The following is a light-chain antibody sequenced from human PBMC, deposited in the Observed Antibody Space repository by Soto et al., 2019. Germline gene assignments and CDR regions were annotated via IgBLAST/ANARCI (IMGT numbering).Light chain of an antibody. J-gene: IGLJ3*02. Sequence: QSALTQPASVSGSPGQSITISCTGTSSDIGGYNFVSWYQQHPGKAPKLLIYDVTNRPPGLSDRFSGSKSGNTASLTISGRQAEDEANYYCSSFTTSSTLVFGGGTKLTVL. CDR1: SSDIGGYNF. CDR2: DVT. CDR3: SSFTTSSTLV. V-gene: IGLV2-14*03.